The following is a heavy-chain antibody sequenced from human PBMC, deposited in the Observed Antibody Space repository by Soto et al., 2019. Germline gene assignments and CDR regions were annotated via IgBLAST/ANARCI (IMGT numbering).Heavy chain of an antibody. D-gene: IGHD6-13*01. J-gene: IGHJ6*02. CDR1: GYTFTIYG. V-gene: IGHV1-18*01. CDR3: ARWVVAAAGAYYYYYGMDV. Sequence: SVKVSCTASGYTFTIYGISWVRKDPGQGLKWMGWISAYNGNTNYAQKLQGRVTMTTDTSTSTAYMELRSLRSDDTAVYYCARWVVAAAGAYYYYYGMDVWGQGTTVTVSS. CDR2: ISAYNGNT.